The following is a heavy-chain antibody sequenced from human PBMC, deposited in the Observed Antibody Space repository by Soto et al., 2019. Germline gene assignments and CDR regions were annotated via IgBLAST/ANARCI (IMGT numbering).Heavy chain of an antibody. Sequence: QVQLVESGGGVVQPGRSLRLSCAASGFTFSSYGMHWVRQAPGKGLEWVAVIWFDGSNTLYADSVKGRFTISRDNSKNTVSLQMNSLRVEDSAAYYCATTGPYWGKGTLVTVSS. CDR3: ATTGPY. V-gene: IGHV3-33*01. CDR2: IWFDGSNT. J-gene: IGHJ4*02. CDR1: GFTFSSYG.